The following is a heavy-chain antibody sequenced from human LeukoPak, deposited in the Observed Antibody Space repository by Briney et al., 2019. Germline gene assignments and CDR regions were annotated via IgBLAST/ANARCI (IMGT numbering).Heavy chain of an antibody. CDR1: GGSFSGYY. CDR2: INHSGST. V-gene: IGHV4-34*01. D-gene: IGHD2-2*01. Sequence: SETLSLTCAVYGGSFSGYYWSWIRQPPGKGLEWIGEINHSGSTNYNPSLKSRVTISVDTSKNQFSLKLSSVTAADTAVYYCARTPRVGLGYCSSTSCPRGAYFDYWGQGTLVTVSS. CDR3: ARTPRVGLGYCSSTSCPRGAYFDY. J-gene: IGHJ4*02.